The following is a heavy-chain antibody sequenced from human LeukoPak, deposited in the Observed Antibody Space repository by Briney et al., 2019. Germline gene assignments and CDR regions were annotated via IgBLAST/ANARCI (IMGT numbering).Heavy chain of an antibody. V-gene: IGHV3-30-3*01. D-gene: IGHD6-13*01. Sequence: PGRSLRLSCAASGFTFSSYAMHWVRQAPGKGLEWVAVISYDGSNKYYADSVKGRFTISRDNSKNTLYLQMNSLRAEDTAVYYCAKGSSSWPGYYFDYWGQGTLVTVSS. CDR3: AKGSSSWPGYYFDY. J-gene: IGHJ4*02. CDR1: GFTFSSYA. CDR2: ISYDGSNK.